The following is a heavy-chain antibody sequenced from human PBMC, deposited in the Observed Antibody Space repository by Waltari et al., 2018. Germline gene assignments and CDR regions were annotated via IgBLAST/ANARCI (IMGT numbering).Heavy chain of an antibody. CDR2: IYHNGST. CDR3: ARDAIRAALDH. J-gene: IGHJ4*02. CDR1: GGSLRSTNW. Sequence: QVQLQESGPGLVKPSGTLSLTCAVSGGSLRSTNWWSWVRQPPGRGLEWIGEIYHNGSTSYNPSLGRRVTVSVDKSKTQFSLKVTSVTAADTAVYYCARDAIRAALDHWGPGILVTVSS. V-gene: IGHV4-4*02. D-gene: IGHD6-25*01.